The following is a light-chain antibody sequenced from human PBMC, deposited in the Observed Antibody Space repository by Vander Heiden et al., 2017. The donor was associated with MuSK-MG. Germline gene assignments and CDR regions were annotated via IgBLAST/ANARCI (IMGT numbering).Light chain of an antibody. V-gene: IGKV1-5*01. Sequence: DIQMTQPPSTLSASVGDRVTITCRASQTISSWLAWYQQKPGKAPKLLIYDASSLESGVPSRFSGSGSGTEFTLTISSLQPDDFATYYCQQYSNYPWTFGQGAKVEIK. J-gene: IGKJ1*01. CDR1: QTISSW. CDR2: DAS. CDR3: QQYSNYPWT.